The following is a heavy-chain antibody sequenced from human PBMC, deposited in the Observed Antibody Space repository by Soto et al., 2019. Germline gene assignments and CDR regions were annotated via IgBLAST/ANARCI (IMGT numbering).Heavy chain of an antibody. D-gene: IGHD7-27*01. Sequence: QITLKESGPTLVKPTQTLTLTCTFSGFSLSTSGVGVGWIRQPPGKALEWLALIYWDDDKRYSPSLKSRLTITKDTSKNQVVLTMTDMDPVDTATYYCAHSSGEEGGWYCGMDVWGQGTTVTVSS. J-gene: IGHJ6*02. V-gene: IGHV2-5*02. CDR3: AHSSGEEGGWYCGMDV. CDR1: GFSLSTSGVG. CDR2: IYWDDDK.